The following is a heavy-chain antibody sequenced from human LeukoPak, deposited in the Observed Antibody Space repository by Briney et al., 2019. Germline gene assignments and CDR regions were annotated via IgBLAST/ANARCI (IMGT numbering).Heavy chain of an antibody. CDR3: ARGEYSSSWSDWFDP. V-gene: IGHV1-2*04. Sequence: ASVKVSCKASGYTFTGYYMHWVRQAPGQGLEWMGWINPNSGGTNYAQKFQGWVTTTRDTSISTAYMELSRLRSDDTAVYYCARGEYSSSWSDWFDPWGQGTLVTVSS. CDR1: GYTFTGYY. J-gene: IGHJ5*02. CDR2: INPNSGGT. D-gene: IGHD6-13*01.